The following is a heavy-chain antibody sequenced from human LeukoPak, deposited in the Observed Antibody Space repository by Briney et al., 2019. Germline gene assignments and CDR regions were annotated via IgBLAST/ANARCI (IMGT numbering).Heavy chain of an antibody. CDR1: GFTVSSNY. Sequence: GGSLRLSCAASGFTVSSNYMSWVRQAPGKGLEWVSVIYSGGSTYYADSVKGRFTISRDNSKNTLYLQMNSLRAEDTAVYYCARDLEGSGWFGYWGQGTLVTVSS. CDR3: ARDLEGSGWFGY. CDR2: IYSGGST. D-gene: IGHD6-25*01. V-gene: IGHV3-53*01. J-gene: IGHJ4*02.